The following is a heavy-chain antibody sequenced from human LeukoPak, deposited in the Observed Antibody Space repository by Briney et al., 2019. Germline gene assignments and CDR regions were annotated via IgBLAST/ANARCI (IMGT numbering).Heavy chain of an antibody. Sequence: ASVKVSCKASGYTFTSYGISWVRQAPGQGLEWMGWISGYNGKTNYAQKLQGRVIMTTDTSTNTAYMELRSLRSDDTAMYYCARDKGSSWWFDPWGQGTRVTVSS. CDR3: ARDKGSSWWFDP. CDR2: ISGYNGKT. D-gene: IGHD6-13*01. J-gene: IGHJ5*02. V-gene: IGHV1-18*01. CDR1: GYTFTSYG.